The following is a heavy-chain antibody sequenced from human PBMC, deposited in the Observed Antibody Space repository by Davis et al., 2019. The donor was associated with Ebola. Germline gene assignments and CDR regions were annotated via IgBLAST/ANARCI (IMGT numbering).Heavy chain of an antibody. V-gene: IGHV3-7*01. D-gene: IGHD3-10*01. CDR3: ARAVGSWFRELFEAFYGMDV. CDR1: GFTFSSYW. J-gene: IGHJ6*02. Sequence: GESLKISCAASGFTFSSYWMSWVRQAPGKGLEWVANIKQDGSEKYYVDSVKGRFTISRDNAKNSLYLQMNSLRAEDTAVYYCARAVGSWFRELFEAFYGMDVWGQGTTVTVSS. CDR2: IKQDGSEK.